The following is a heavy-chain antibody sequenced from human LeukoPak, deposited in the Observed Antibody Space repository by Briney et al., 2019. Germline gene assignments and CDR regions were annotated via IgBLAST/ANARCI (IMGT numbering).Heavy chain of an antibody. CDR1: GGSISSSSYH. J-gene: IGHJ4*02. CDR2: IYYSGST. CDR3: ARQRGGYSREDFDS. D-gene: IGHD1-26*01. V-gene: IGHV4-39*01. Sequence: SETLSLTCNVSGGSISSSSYHWGWIRPSPGKGLEGFGSIYYSGSTYYTPSLKSRVTISVDTSNNQFYLKLSSVTAADTAVYFCARQRGGYSREDFDSCGQGTLVTVSS.